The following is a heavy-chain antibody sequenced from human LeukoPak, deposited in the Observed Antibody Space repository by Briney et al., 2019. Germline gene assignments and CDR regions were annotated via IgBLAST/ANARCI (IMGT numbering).Heavy chain of an antibody. CDR1: GGSISSSSYY. Sequence: PSETLSLTCTVSGGSISSSSYYWGWIRQPPGKGLEWIGSIYYSGSTYYNPSLKSRVTISVDTSKNQFSLKLSSVTAADTAVYYCATYYYDSRYFQHWGQGTLVTVSS. CDR3: ATYYYDSRYFQH. V-gene: IGHV4-39*01. D-gene: IGHD3-22*01. J-gene: IGHJ1*01. CDR2: IYYSGST.